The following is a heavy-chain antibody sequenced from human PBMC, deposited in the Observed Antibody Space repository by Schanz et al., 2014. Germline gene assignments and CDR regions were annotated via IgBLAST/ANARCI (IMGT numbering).Heavy chain of an antibody. D-gene: IGHD6-6*01. CDR1: GFTFNNFN. CDR2: ISSSGSSI. CDR3: ATEGPRGTRHPINYYYAMDN. Sequence: EVQLVESGGGLVKPGGSLRLSCAASGFTFNNFNMNWVRQAPGKGLEWVSSISSSGSSIYYADSVKGRFTISRDNANNSLFLRMNSLRAEDTAVYYCATEGPRGTRHPINYYYAMDNWGQGTKVTV. V-gene: IGHV3-21*06. J-gene: IGHJ6*02.